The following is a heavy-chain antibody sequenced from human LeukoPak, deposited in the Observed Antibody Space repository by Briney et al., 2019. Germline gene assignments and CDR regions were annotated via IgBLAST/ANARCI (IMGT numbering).Heavy chain of an antibody. CDR2: MNPNSGNT. CDR3: ASNYCSGGSCYLGY. J-gene: IGHJ4*02. CDR1: GYTFTSYD. Sequence: ASVKVSCKASGYTFTSYDINWVRQATGQGLEWMGWMNPNSGNTGYAQKFQGRVTMTRNTSISTAYMELSSLRSEDTAVYYCASNYCSGGSCYLGYWGQGTLVTVSS. D-gene: IGHD2-15*01. V-gene: IGHV1-8*01.